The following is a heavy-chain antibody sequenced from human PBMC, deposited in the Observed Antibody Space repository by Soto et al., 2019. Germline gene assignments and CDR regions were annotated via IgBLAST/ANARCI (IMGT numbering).Heavy chain of an antibody. J-gene: IGHJ6*02. CDR1: GGSFSGYY. V-gene: IGHV4-34*01. D-gene: IGHD5-18*01. CDR2: INHSGST. Sequence: SETLSLTCAVYGGSFSGYYWSWIRQPPVKGLEWIGEINHSGSTNYNPSLKSRVTISVDTSKNQFSLKLSSVTAADTAVYYCARGIRIQLYYYYGMDVWGQGTTVTVSS. CDR3: ARGIRIQLYYYYGMDV.